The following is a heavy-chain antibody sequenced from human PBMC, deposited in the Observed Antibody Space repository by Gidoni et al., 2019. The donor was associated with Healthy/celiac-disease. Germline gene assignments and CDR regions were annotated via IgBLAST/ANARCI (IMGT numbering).Heavy chain of an antibody. CDR1: GFTFDDYT. CDR3: AKDKSSSGWVYYFDY. CDR2: ISWDGGST. J-gene: IGHJ4*02. Sequence: EVQLVESGGVVVQPGGSLRLSCAASGFTFDDYTMHWVRQAPGKGLEWVSLISWDGGSTYYADSVKGRFTISRDNSKNSLYLQMNSLRTEDTALYYCAKDKSSSGWVYYFDYWGQGTLVTVSS. D-gene: IGHD3-10*01. V-gene: IGHV3-43*01.